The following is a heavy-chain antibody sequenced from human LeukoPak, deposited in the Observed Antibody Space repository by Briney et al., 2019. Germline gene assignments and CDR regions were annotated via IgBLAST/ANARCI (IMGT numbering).Heavy chain of an antibody. CDR3: AGDSSGYYYGPNDY. CDR1: GGSISSYY. J-gene: IGHJ4*02. Sequence: KTSETLSLTCTVSGGSISSYYWSWIRQPPGKGLEWIGYIYYSGGTYYNPSLKSRATISVDTSKNQFSLKLSSVTAADTAVYYCAGDSSGYYYGPNDYWGQGTLVTVSS. CDR2: IYYSGGT. D-gene: IGHD3-22*01. V-gene: IGHV4-59*01.